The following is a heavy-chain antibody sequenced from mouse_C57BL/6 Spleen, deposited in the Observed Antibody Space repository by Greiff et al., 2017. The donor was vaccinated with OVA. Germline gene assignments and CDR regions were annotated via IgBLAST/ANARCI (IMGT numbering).Heavy chain of an antibody. D-gene: IGHD1-1*01. J-gene: IGHJ2*01. CDR3: ARTYYYGSSGGFDY. Sequence: VQLQQPGAELVMPGASVKLSCKASGYTFTSYWMHWVKQRPGQGLEWIGEIDPSDSYTNYNQKFKGKSTLTVDKSSSTAYMQLSSLTSEDSAVYYCARTYYYGSSGGFDYWGQGTTLTVSS. CDR2: IDPSDSYT. CDR1: GYTFTSYW. V-gene: IGHV1-69*01.